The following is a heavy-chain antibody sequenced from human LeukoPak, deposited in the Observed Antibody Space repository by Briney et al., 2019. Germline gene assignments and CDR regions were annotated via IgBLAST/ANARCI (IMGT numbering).Heavy chain of an antibody. V-gene: IGHV3-33*01. D-gene: IGHD3-10*01. CDR2: IWYNGNNK. Sequence: GGSLRLSCAASGFXFSSFGIHWVRQAPGKGLEWVAIIWYNGNNKTYADSVKGRFTISRDNSRNTLYLQMNSLRAEDTAVYYCARESRGELFAPPDYWGQGTLVTVSS. CDR3: ARESRGELFAPPDY. CDR1: GFXFSSFG. J-gene: IGHJ4*02.